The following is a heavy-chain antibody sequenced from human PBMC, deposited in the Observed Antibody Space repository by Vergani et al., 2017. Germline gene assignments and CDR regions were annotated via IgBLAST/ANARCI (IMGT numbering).Heavy chain of an antibody. J-gene: IGHJ4*02. V-gene: IGHV4-39*01. CDR3: ARATDYGVNLFDY. CDR1: GGSISSSSYY. Sequence: QLQLQESGPGLVKPSETLSLTCTVSGGSISSSSYYWGWIRQPPGKGLEWIGSIYYSGSTYYNPSLKSRVTISVDTSKNQFSLKLSSVTAADTAVYYCARATDYGVNLFDYWGQGTLVTVSS. D-gene: IGHD4-17*01. CDR2: IYYSGST.